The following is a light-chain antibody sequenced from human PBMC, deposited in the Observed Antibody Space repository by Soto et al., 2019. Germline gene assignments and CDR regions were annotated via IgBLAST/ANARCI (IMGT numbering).Light chain of an antibody. J-gene: IGKJ1*01. V-gene: IGKV3-20*01. CDR2: NSS. CDR3: QQYRDLPQT. Sequence: EIVLTQSPGTLYLSPGERATLSCRASQSVRSNYLAWYQQKPGQAPRLLIYNSSTRATGIPDRFSGSGSGTDFTLTISRLEPEDFAIYYCQQYRDLPQTSDQGSQVAIK. CDR1: QSVRSNY.